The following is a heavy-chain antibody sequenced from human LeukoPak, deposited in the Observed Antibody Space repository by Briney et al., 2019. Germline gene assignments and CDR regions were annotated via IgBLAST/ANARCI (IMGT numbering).Heavy chain of an antibody. J-gene: IGHJ4*02. CDR2: IYSGGST. V-gene: IGHV3-53*01. D-gene: IGHD6-6*01. CDR3: ASLSLGHY. Sequence: GGSLRLSCAASGFTVSNNYMSWVRQAPGKGLEWVSVIYSGGSTYYADSVKGRFTISRDTSKNTLSLQMNSLRAGDMAVYYCASLSLGHYWGQGTLVTVSS. CDR1: GFTVSNNY.